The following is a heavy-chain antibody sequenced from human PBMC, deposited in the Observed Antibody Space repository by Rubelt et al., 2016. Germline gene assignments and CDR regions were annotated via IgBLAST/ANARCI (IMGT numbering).Heavy chain of an antibody. CDR1: GFTFSSYS. Sequence: EVQLVESGGGFVQPGGSLRLSCAASGFTFSSYSMNWVRLAPGKGLEWVSGISWNSGSIGYADSVKGRFTISRGNAKNSLYLQMNSLRAEDTALYYCAKDINGDYDYSVWYGMDVWGQGTTVTVSS. CDR2: ISWNSGSI. V-gene: IGHV3-9*01. CDR3: AKDINGDYDYSVWYGMDV. D-gene: IGHD4-17*01. J-gene: IGHJ6*02.